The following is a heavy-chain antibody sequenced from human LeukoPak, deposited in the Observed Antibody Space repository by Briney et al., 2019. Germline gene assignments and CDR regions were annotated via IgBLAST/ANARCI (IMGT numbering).Heavy chain of an antibody. D-gene: IGHD3-10*01. V-gene: IGHV3-74*01. Sequence: GGSLRLSCAASGFTFSSYWMHWVRQAPGKGLVWVSRINSDGSSTSYADSVKGRFTISRDDAKNSLYLQMNSLRAEDTAMYYCAKDVRDPGPYYFDYWGQGTLVTVSS. CDR1: GFTFSSYW. CDR2: INSDGSST. CDR3: AKDVRDPGPYYFDY. J-gene: IGHJ4*02.